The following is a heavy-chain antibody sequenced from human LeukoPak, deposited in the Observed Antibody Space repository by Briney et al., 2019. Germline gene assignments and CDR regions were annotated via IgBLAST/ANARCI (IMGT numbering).Heavy chain of an antibody. Sequence: PSETLSLTCTVSGGSISGYYYNWIRQPPGKGLEWIGYIYYSGSTNYNPSLKSRVTISVDTSKNQFSLKLSSVTAADTAVYSCARRGANSGSYSHFDLWGRGTLVTVSA. CDR3: ARRGANSGSYSHFDL. CDR2: IYYSGST. V-gene: IGHV4-59*01. J-gene: IGHJ2*01. CDR1: GGSISGYY. D-gene: IGHD1-26*01.